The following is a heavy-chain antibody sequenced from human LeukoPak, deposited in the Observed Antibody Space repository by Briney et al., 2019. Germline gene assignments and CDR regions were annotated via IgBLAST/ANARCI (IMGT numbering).Heavy chain of an antibody. V-gene: IGHV3-30*02. J-gene: IGHJ4*02. D-gene: IGHD2-21*01. CDR3: ATRIPFDY. CDR2: IRYDGSNK. CDR1: GFTFSSYG. Sequence: GGSLRPSCAASGFTFSSYGMHWVRQAPGKGLEWVAFIRYDGSNKYYADSVKGQFTISRDNSKNTLYLQMNSLRAEDTAVYYCATRIPFDYWGQGTLVTVSS.